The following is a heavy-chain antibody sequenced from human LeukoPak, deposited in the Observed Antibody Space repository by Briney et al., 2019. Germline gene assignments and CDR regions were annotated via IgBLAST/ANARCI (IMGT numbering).Heavy chain of an antibody. CDR2: ISWNSGSI. D-gene: IGHD6-19*01. V-gene: IGHV3-9*01. Sequence: GGSLRLSCAASGFTFDDYAMHWVRQAPGKGLEWASGISWNSGSIGYADSVKGRFTISRDNAKNSLYLQMNSLRAEDTALYYCAKDATGWYDYWGQGTLVTVSS. J-gene: IGHJ4*02. CDR3: AKDATGWYDY. CDR1: GFTFDDYA.